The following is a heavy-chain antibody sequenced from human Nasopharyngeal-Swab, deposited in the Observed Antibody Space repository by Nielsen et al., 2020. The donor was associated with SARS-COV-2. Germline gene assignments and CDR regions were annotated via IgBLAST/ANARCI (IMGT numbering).Heavy chain of an antibody. CDR1: GYTFNSHY. Sequence: ASVKVSCKASGYTFNSHYMHWVRQAPGQGPEWMGIINPSGGGTSYAQKFQGRVTMTSVVSTTTVYMELSSLLSEDTAVYYCARDCFFDGSDSSVIDHWGQVTSVTVSS. J-gene: IGHJ4*02. CDR2: INPSGGGT. CDR3: ARDCFFDGSDSSVIDH. V-gene: IGHV1-46*02. D-gene: IGHD1-26*01.